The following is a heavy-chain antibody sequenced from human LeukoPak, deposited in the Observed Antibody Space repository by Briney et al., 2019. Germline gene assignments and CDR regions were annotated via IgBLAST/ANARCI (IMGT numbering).Heavy chain of an antibody. CDR2: ISGSGDST. V-gene: IGHV3-23*01. CDR3: AKEGPRGLAFDI. Sequence: GGSLRLSCAASGFTFSSYAMSWVRQPPGKGLEWVSGISGSGDSTYYADSVKGQFAISRDNSKNTLYLQMNSLRAEDTAVYYCAKEGPRGLAFDIWGQGTMVTVSS. CDR1: GFTFSSYA. J-gene: IGHJ3*02.